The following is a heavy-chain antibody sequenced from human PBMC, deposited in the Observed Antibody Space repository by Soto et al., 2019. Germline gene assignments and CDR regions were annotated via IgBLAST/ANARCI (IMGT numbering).Heavy chain of an antibody. V-gene: IGHV4-34*01. D-gene: IGHD3-16*01. CDR1: GGSFSGYY. J-gene: IGHJ5*02. Sequence: SETLSLTCAVYGGSFSGYYWSWIRQPPGKGLEWIGEINHSGSTNYNPSLKSRVTISVDTSKNQFSLKLSSVTAADTAVYYCARIGDYDYVWVPLKAWGQGTLVTVSS. CDR2: INHSGST. CDR3: ARIGDYDYVWVPLKA.